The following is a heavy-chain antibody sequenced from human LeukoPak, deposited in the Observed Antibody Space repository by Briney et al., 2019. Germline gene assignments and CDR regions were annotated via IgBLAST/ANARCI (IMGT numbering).Heavy chain of an antibody. D-gene: IGHD6-13*01. CDR2: IIPILGIA. CDR1: GGTFSSYA. Sequence: GASVKVSCKASGGTFSSYAISWVRQAPGQGLEWMGRIIPILGIANYAQKFQGRVTITADKSTSTAYMELSSLRSEDTAVYYCARDYYSSWYENGEPLGWGQGTLVTVSS. V-gene: IGHV1-69*04. J-gene: IGHJ4*02. CDR3: ARDYYSSWYENGEPLG.